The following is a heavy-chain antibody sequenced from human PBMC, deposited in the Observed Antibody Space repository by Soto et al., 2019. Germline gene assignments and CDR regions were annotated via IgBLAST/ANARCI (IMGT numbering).Heavy chain of an antibody. CDR3: ARGALRIIAEAVSEGDLFDY. V-gene: IGHV3-13*01. Sequence: PGGSLRLSCAASGFTFSSYDMHWVRQATGKGLEWVSAIGTAGDTYYPGSVKGRFTISRENAKNSLYLQMNSLRAGDTAVYYCARGALRIIAEAVSEGDLFDYWGQGTLVTVSS. CDR2: IGTAGDT. J-gene: IGHJ4*02. CDR1: GFTFSSYD. D-gene: IGHD6-13*01.